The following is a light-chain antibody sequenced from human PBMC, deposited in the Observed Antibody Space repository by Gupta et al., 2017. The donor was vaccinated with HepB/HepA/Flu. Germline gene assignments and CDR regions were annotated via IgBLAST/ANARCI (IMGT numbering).Light chain of an antibody. CDR3: QQYGTAPV. Sequence: EIVLTQSPGTLSLSPGERATLSCRASQNVVTNYLAWYQQRPSQAPRRLIYGASNRATGIPDRFTGSGSGTDFTLTITRLEPEDSAVYYCQQYGTAPVFGGGTKVEIK. V-gene: IGKV3-20*01. CDR2: GAS. CDR1: QNVVTNY. J-gene: IGKJ4*01.